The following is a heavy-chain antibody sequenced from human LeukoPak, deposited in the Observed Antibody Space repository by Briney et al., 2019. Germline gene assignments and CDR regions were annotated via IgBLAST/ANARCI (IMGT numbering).Heavy chain of an antibody. J-gene: IGHJ4*02. CDR3: ATDATGTPD. V-gene: IGHV1-46*01. CDR1: GYTFTNYY. Sequence: ASVKVSCKASGYTFTNYYMHWVRQAPGQGLEWMGILHSGGGSTIYAQKFQGRVTMTEDTSTDTAYMELSSLRSEDTAVYYCATDATGTPDWGQGTLVTVSS. D-gene: IGHD1-1*01. CDR2: LHSGGGST.